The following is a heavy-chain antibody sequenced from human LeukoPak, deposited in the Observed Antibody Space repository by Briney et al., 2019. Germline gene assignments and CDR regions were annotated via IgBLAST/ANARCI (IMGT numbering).Heavy chain of an antibody. CDR1: GYTFTSYG. V-gene: IGHV1-18*01. Sequence: ASVKVSGKASGYTFTSYGISWVRQAPGQGLEWMGWISAYNGNTNYAQKLQGRVTMTTDTSTSTAYMELRSLRSDDTAVYYCARDIVVGATNDWFDPWGQGTLVTVSS. CDR3: ARDIVVGATNDWFDP. CDR2: ISAYNGNT. D-gene: IGHD1-26*01. J-gene: IGHJ5*02.